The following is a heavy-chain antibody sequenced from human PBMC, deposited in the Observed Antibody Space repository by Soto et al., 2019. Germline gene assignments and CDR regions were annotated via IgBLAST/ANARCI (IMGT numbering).Heavy chain of an antibody. V-gene: IGHV2-26*01. CDR1: GFSLTTGRMG. CDR3: ARLVADPYYYYYGLDV. J-gene: IGHJ6*02. Sequence: QVTLKESGPVLVKATETLTLTCTVSGFSLTTGRMGVSWIRQPPGKALEWLAHIFSNDERSYNSSLQPRLTIPHETSKGQVVLTMTDVGPVDTATYYCARLVADPYYYYYGLDVWGPGTTVTVSS. CDR2: IFSNDER.